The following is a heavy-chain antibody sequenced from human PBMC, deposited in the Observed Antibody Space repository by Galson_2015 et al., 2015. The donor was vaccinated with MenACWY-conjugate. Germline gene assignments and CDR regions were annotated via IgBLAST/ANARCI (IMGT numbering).Heavy chain of an antibody. CDR3: ASHLLGNIGYD. Sequence: SVKVSCKASGYTFSNYGFTWVRQAPGQGLEWMGRISGKNGNAIYAQKFQDRFIMTTDESTNTAYMELGSLRSDDTATYYCASHLLGNIGYDCGQVALVTISS. D-gene: IGHD2/OR15-2a*01. V-gene: IGHV1-18*01. J-gene: IGHJ1*01. CDR2: ISGKNGNA. CDR1: GYTFSNYG.